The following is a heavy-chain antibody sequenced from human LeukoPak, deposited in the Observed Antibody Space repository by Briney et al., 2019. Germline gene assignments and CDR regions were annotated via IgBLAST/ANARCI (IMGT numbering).Heavy chain of an antibody. CDR2: INWNGGST. CDR3: ARDRISFLWDYYYYYYMDV. Sequence: GGSLRLSCAASGFTFDDYGMSWVRQAPGKGLEWVSGINWNGGSTGYADSVKGRFTISRDNAKNSLYLQMNSLRAEDTALYYCARDRISFLWDYYYYYYMDVWVKGTTVTVSS. V-gene: IGHV3-20*04. J-gene: IGHJ6*03. CDR1: GFTFDDYG. D-gene: IGHD2-21*01.